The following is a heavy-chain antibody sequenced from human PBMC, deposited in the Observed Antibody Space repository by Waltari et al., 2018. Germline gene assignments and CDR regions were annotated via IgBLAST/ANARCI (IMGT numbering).Heavy chain of an antibody. CDR2: IHHDGSNQ. Sequence: QVQLVESGGGVVQPGMSLRLSWAASGFRFSRYAMHWVRQAPGKGLDWVAVIHHDGSNQYYADSVKGRFIVSRDNSRDTLYLHLNSPRAEDTAVYYCAKFYYYLDTSGHSEESSDIWGQGTMVTVSS. V-gene: IGHV3-33*06. J-gene: IGHJ3*02. D-gene: IGHD3-22*01. CDR1: GFRFSRYA. CDR3: AKFYYYLDTSGHSEESSDI.